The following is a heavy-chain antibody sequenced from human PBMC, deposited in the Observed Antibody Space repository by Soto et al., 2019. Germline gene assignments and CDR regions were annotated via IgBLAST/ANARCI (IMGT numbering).Heavy chain of an antibody. CDR1: GYTFTSYA. Sequence: ASVKVSCKASGYTFTSYAMHWVRQAPGQRLEWMGWINAGNGNTKYSQKFQGRVTITRDTSASTAYMELSSLRSEDTAVYYCARGRIAVAPYIYWGQGTLVTVSS. J-gene: IGHJ4*02. CDR2: INAGNGNT. V-gene: IGHV1-3*01. D-gene: IGHD6-19*01. CDR3: ARGRIAVAPYIY.